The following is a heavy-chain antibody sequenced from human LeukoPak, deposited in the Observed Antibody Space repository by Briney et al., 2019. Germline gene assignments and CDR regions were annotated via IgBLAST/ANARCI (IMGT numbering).Heavy chain of an antibody. J-gene: IGHJ4*02. D-gene: IGHD1-26*01. CDR2: IFYSGST. CDR1: GGSMSSYY. CDR3: ARQPYILGAYYFDY. Sequence: SETLSLTCTVSGGSMSSYYWSWIRQPPGKGLERVGYIFYSGSTNYNPSLKSRVTLLVDTSKNQFSLKLGSVTAADTAVYYCARQPYILGAYYFDYWGQGTLVTVSS. V-gene: IGHV4-59*08.